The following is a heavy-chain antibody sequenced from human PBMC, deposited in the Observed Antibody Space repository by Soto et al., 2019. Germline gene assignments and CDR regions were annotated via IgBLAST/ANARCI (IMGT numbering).Heavy chain of an antibody. D-gene: IGHD6-13*01. V-gene: IGHV4-59*01. CDR3: ASGQLAFDY. Sequence: QVQLQESGPGLVKPSETLSLTCAVSGGSISSYYWSWIRQPPGKGLEWIGYIYHSGSTNYNPSLKSRVTISVDTSKNQFSLKLRSVTAADTAVHYCASGQLAFDYWGQGTLVTVSS. CDR2: IYHSGST. J-gene: IGHJ4*02. CDR1: GGSISSYY.